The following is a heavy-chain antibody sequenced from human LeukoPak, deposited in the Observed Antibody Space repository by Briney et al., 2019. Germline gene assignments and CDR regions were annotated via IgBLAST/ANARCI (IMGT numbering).Heavy chain of an antibody. CDR3: ARGLCSGGSCYSDY. Sequence: ASVKVSCKASGGTFSSYTISWVRQAPGQGLEWMGRIIHILGIANYAQKFQGRVTITADKSTSTAYMELSSLRSEDTAVYYRARGLCSGGSCYSDYWGQGTLVTVSS. CDR2: IIHILGIA. J-gene: IGHJ4*02. V-gene: IGHV1-69*02. CDR1: GGTFSSYT. D-gene: IGHD2-15*01.